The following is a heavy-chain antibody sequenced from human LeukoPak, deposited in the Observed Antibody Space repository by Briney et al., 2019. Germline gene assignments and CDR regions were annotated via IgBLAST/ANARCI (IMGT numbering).Heavy chain of an antibody. J-gene: IGHJ4*02. CDR3: AREGRQGTGGWYYFDY. CDR2: ISAYNGNT. V-gene: IGHV1-18*04. D-gene: IGHD6-19*01. CDR1: GYTFTVHH. Sequence: ASVKVSCKASGYTFTVHHMHWVRQAPGQGLEWMGWISAYNGNTNYAQKLQGRVTMTTDTSTTTAYMELRSLRSDDTAVYYCAREGRQGTGGWYYFDYWGQETLVTVSS.